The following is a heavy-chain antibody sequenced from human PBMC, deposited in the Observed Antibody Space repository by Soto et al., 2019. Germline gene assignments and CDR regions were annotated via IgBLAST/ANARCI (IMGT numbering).Heavy chain of an antibody. Sequence: QVQLVQSGAEVKKPGSSVKVSCKASGGTFSSYTISWVRQAPGQGLEWMGRIIPILGIANYAQKFQGRVTITADKSTSTASMELSSLRSEDTAVYYCARDRYCSSTSCHPDWGQGTLVTVSS. J-gene: IGHJ4*02. CDR2: IIPILGIA. D-gene: IGHD2-2*01. V-gene: IGHV1-69*08. CDR3: ARDRYCSSTSCHPD. CDR1: GGTFSSYT.